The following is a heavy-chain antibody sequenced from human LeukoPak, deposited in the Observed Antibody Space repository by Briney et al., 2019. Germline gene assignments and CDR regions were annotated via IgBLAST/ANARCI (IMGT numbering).Heavy chain of an antibody. CDR1: GLTFSTYV. J-gene: IGHJ5*02. V-gene: IGHV3-23*01. CDR2: ISGCGGTI. Sequence: GGSLRLSCAASGLTFSTYVMSWVRQAPGKGLEWVSSISGCGGTIFYTDSVKGRFSISKDNFKNTLYLQMNSLRAEDTAVYYCAGRVAFDPWGQGTLVTVSS. CDR3: AGRVAFDP.